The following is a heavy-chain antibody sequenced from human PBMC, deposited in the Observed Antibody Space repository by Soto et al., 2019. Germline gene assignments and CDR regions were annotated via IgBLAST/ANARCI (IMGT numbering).Heavy chain of an antibody. CDR1: GYTFTGHY. Sequence: GASVKVSCKASGYTFTGHYIHWVRQAPEQGPEWMGEIGPESGATRYAQKFQGRVTMTRDMSITTVYMELNNLSPDDTAVYYCGRGRSGQIVVFYWGQGTMVTVYS. J-gene: IGHJ4*02. CDR2: IGPESGAT. CDR3: GRGRSGQIVVFY. V-gene: IGHV1-2*02. D-gene: IGHD2-15*01.